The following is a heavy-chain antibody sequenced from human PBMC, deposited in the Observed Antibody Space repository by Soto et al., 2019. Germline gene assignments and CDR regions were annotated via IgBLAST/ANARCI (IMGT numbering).Heavy chain of an antibody. Sequence: SETLSLTCTVTGGAISGYYWTWIRQSDGEGLEWIGRIYSSGSTNYNPSLKSRVTISLDTSMNYFTLRLSSVTAADTAVYYCARGQRFSDWFDPWGQGTLVTVSS. CDR1: GGAISGYY. D-gene: IGHD3-3*01. J-gene: IGHJ5*02. V-gene: IGHV4-4*07. CDR2: IYSSGST. CDR3: ARGQRFSDWFDP.